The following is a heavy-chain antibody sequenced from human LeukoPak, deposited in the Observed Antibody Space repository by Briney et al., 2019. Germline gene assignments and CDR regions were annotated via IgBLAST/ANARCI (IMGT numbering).Heavy chain of an antibody. Sequence: GGSLRLSCAASGFTFSAYTMNWVRQAPGKGLEWVSSISSSSIYIYYADSVKGRFTMSRDNSKNTLYLQINSLRAEDTAVYYCVPEPMVRGVISPIDYWGQGTLVTVSS. D-gene: IGHD3-10*01. CDR1: GFTFSAYT. V-gene: IGHV3-21*04. CDR3: VPEPMVRGVISPIDY. J-gene: IGHJ4*02. CDR2: ISSSSIYI.